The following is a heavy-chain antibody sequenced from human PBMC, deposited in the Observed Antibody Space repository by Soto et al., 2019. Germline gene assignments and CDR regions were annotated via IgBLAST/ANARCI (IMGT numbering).Heavy chain of an antibody. J-gene: IGHJ4*02. CDR3: ARTISGPIAAAGKCFDY. Sequence: ASVKVSCKASGYTFTSYGISWVRQAPGQGLEWMGWISAYNGNTNYAQKLQGRVTMTTDTSTSTAYMELRSLRSDDTAVYYCARTISGPIAAAGKCFDYCGEGTLVTVSS. CDR2: ISAYNGNT. CDR1: GYTFTSYG. D-gene: IGHD6-13*01. V-gene: IGHV1-18*01.